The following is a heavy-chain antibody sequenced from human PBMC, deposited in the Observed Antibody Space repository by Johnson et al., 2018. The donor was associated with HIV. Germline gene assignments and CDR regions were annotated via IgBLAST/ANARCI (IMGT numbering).Heavy chain of an antibody. Sequence: PLVESGGGLFQPGGSLLLSSSASGCTFSRDDMHGVRQATGKGLEWVSGIGTAGDTYYPGSVKGRFTISRENAKNSLYLQMNSLRAEDTALYYCARRSPYDAFDIWGQGTMVTVSS. CDR3: ARRSPYDAFDI. V-gene: IGHV3-13*01. CDR2: IGTAGDT. CDR1: GCTFSRDD. J-gene: IGHJ3*02.